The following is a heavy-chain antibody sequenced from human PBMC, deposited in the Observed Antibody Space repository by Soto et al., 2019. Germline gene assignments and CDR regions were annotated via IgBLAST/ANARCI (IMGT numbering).Heavy chain of an antibody. Sequence: GGSLRLSCAASGFTFSSYAMHWVRQAPGKGLEWVAVISYDGSNKYYADSVKGRFTISRDNSKNTLYLQMNSLRAEDPAVYYCARDRVARIFGVVSLYYYYYRMDVWRQRTTVTVAS. CDR1: GFTFSSYA. V-gene: IGHV3-30-3*01. CDR3: ARDRVARIFGVVSLYYYYYRMDV. CDR2: ISYDGSNK. D-gene: IGHD3-3*01. J-gene: IGHJ6*02.